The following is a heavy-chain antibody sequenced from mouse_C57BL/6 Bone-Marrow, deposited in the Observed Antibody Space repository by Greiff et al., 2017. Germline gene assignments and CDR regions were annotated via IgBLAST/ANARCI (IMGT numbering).Heavy chain of an antibody. Sequence: VQLQQSGPGLVKPSQSLSLTCSVTGYSITSGYYWNWIRQFPGNKLEWMGYISYDGSNNYNQSLKNRISITRDTSKNQFFLKLNSVTTEDTATYYCARARGWGFDYWGQGTTLTVSS. D-gene: IGHD3-3*01. CDR1: GYSITSGYY. J-gene: IGHJ2*01. CDR3: ARARGWGFDY. CDR2: ISYDGSN. V-gene: IGHV3-6*01.